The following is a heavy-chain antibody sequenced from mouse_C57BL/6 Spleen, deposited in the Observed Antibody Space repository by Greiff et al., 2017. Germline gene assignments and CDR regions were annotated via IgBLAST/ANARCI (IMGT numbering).Heavy chain of an antibody. V-gene: IGHV1-54*01. CDR2: INPGSGGT. Sequence: VKVVESGAELVRPGTSVKVSCKASGYAFTNYLIEWVKQRPGQGLEWIGVINPGSGGTNYNEKFKGKATLTADKSSSTAYMQLSSLTSEDSAVYFCARSGRSYFDYWGQGTTLTVSS. CDR3: ARSGRSYFDY. D-gene: IGHD3-2*02. J-gene: IGHJ2*01. CDR1: GYAFTNYL.